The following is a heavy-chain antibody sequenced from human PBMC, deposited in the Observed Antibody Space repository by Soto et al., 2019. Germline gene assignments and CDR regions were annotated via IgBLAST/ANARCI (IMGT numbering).Heavy chain of an antibody. D-gene: IGHD1-26*01. CDR1: GFTFSSYA. CDR2: IDSSGTAT. V-gene: IGHV3-23*05. Sequence: EVQLLESGGDLVQPGGSLRLSCAASGFTFSSYAMNWVRQAPGEGLQWVSAIDSSGTATYYADSVKGRFTISRDNSENTLFLQMNSLRAEDTAVYYCAKVAPTTANFDYWGQGALVTVSS. CDR3: AKVAPTTANFDY. J-gene: IGHJ4*02.